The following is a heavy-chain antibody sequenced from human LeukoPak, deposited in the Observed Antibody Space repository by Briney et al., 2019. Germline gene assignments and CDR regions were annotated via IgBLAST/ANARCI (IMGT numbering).Heavy chain of an antibody. CDR1: GFTFSSYG. V-gene: IGHV3-30*18. CDR2: MSYDGSNK. D-gene: IGHD6-19*01. J-gene: IGHJ4*02. Sequence: PRRSLRLSCAASGFTFSSYGMHWGRQAPGKGLERVAGMSYDGSNKYYADSEKGRFTISRDNSKNTLYLQMNSLRAEDTAVYYCAKDRYSSGWYYFDYWGQGTLVTVSS. CDR3: AKDRYSSGWYYFDY.